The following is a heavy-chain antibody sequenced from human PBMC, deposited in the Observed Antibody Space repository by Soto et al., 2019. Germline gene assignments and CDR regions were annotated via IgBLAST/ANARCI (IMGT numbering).Heavy chain of an antibody. CDR2: IIPIFGPA. V-gene: IGHV1-69*06. D-gene: IGHD1-1*01. Sequence: GASVKVSCKSSGGTFSSHSINWVRQAPGQGLEWMGGIIPIFGPANFAKKFQGRVTITADKSTTTAYMELSSLTSEDTAVYYCATGSFTSTGGRIGYHYNAMDVWGQGTTVTVSS. CDR1: GGTFSSHS. CDR3: ATGSFTSTGGRIGYHYNAMDV. J-gene: IGHJ6*02.